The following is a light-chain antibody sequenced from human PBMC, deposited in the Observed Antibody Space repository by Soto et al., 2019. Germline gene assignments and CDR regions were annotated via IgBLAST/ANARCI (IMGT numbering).Light chain of an antibody. V-gene: IGKV1-9*01. CDR1: QGISSY. Sequence: IPLTQSPSSLSASVGDRVTITCRASQGISSYLAWYQQKPGKAPKFLIYAASTLQRVVPSRFSGSGSVTDFTLTISSLQTDDFATYFCQELNSYPPTFGQGTELESK. CDR2: AAS. J-gene: IGKJ2*01. CDR3: QELNSYPPT.